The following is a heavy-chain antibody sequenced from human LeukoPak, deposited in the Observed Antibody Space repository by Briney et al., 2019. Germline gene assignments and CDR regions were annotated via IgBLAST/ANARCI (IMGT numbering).Heavy chain of an antibody. CDR3: ARALYSSSPSSFDY. J-gene: IGHJ4*02. V-gene: IGHV1-69*04. D-gene: IGHD6-6*01. CDR2: IIPILGIA. CDR1: GATFINFP. Sequence: SVKVSCKASGATFINFPFSWVRQAPGQGLEWMGRIIPILGIANYAQKFQGRVAITADKSTSTAYMELSSLRSEDTAVYYCARALYSSSPSSFDYWGQGTLVTVSS.